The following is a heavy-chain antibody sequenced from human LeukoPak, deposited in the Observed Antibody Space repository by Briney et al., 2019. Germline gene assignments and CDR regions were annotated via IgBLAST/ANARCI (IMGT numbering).Heavy chain of an antibody. V-gene: IGHV3-72*01. CDR2: SRNKANSYTT. D-gene: IGHD3-3*01. CDR3: GGDLDRSAY. J-gene: IGHJ4*02. Sequence: GGSLRLSCAASGFSFSDYYMDWVRQAPGEGLEWVGRSRNKANSYTTEYAASVKGRFTISRDDSKNSVYLQMNSLKTEDTAVYYCGGDLDRSAYWGQGTLVTVSS. CDR1: GFSFSDYY.